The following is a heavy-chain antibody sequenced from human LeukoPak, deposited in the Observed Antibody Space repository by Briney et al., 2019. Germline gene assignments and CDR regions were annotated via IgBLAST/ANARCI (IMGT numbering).Heavy chain of an antibody. J-gene: IGHJ6*03. Sequence: PGGSLRLSCTVSGFTVSSNSMSWVRQAPGKGLEWVSFIYSDNTHYSDSVKGRFTISRDNSKNTLYLQMNSLRAEDTAVYYCTRVRGYSYGFTYYYYYMDVWGKGTTVTVSS. V-gene: IGHV3-53*03. CDR2: IYSDNT. D-gene: IGHD5-18*01. CDR1: GFTVSSNS. CDR3: TRVRGYSYGFTYYYYYMDV.